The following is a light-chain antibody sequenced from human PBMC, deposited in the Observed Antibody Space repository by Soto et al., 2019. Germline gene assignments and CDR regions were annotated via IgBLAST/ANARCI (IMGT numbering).Light chain of an antibody. CDR2: SAS. CDR3: QQSYRLPLT. CDR1: QRISTF. J-gene: IGKJ4*01. Sequence: DIQMTQSPSSLSAFVGDSVTIACHASQRISTFLNWYHQKPGKAPKLLIYSASYLQSGVPSNFSGSGSGTDFTLSIVTLQPEDFGTYFCQQSYRLPLTFGGGNKVDIK. V-gene: IGKV1-39*01.